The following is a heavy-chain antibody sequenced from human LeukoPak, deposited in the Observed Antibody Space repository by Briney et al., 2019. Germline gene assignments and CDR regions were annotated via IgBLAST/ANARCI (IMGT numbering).Heavy chain of an antibody. Sequence: GGSLTLSCVGSGLTFTSYTMDWVRQAPGKGLEWLSSISSSSNDIYYADSVKGRFTTSRDNAKNSVLLQMNSLRAEDTALYYCAIIRGRNSWGQGTLVTVSS. V-gene: IGHV3-21*01. CDR2: ISSSSNDI. CDR1: GLTFTSYT. CDR3: AIIRGRNS. J-gene: IGHJ4*02. D-gene: IGHD3-10*01.